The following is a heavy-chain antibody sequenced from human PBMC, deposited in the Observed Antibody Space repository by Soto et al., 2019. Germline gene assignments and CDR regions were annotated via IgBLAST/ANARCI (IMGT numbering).Heavy chain of an antibody. CDR2: IYHSGST. CDR3: ARGRPGVYCSGGRCPQVRCWFDP. Sequence: TLSLTCAVSGGSISSSFYSWRWVRQPPGKGLEWIGYIYHSGSTYYNPSLKSRVTISVDRSKNQFSLKLSSVTAADTAVYYCARGRPGVYCSGGRCPQVRCWFDPCGQGTLVTVS. J-gene: IGHJ5*02. D-gene: IGHD2-15*01. V-gene: IGHV4-30-2*01. CDR1: GGSISSSFYS.